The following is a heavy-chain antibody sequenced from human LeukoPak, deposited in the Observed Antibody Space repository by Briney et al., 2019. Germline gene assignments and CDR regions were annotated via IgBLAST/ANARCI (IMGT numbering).Heavy chain of an antibody. J-gene: IGHJ4*02. CDR3: ARDPESSSFDL. CDR2: IDQGGSVR. Sequence: GGSLRLSCAASGFSFSTYWMSWVRQTPEKGLEYVANIDQGGSVRNYMDSLKGRYTISRDNAKKSLYLEINSLRADVTAVYYCARDPESSSFDLWGRGALVTVSS. CDR1: GFSFSTYW. D-gene: IGHD6-13*01. V-gene: IGHV3-7*01.